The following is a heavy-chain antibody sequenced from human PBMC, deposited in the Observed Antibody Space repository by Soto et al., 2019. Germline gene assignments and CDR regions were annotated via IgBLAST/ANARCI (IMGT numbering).Heavy chain of an antibody. CDR2: IYYSGST. J-gene: IGHJ4*02. CDR1: GGSISSYY. D-gene: IGHD5-12*01. Sequence: SETLSLTCTVSGGSISSYYWSWIRQPSGKGLEWIGYIYYSGSTNYNPSLKSRVTISVDTSKNQFSLKLSSVTAADTAVYYCASGEYSGYAKPRGQFDYWGQGTLVTVSS. CDR3: ASGEYSGYAKPRGQFDY. V-gene: IGHV4-59*01.